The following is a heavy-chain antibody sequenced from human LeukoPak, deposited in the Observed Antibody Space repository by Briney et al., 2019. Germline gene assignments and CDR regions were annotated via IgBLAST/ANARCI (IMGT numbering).Heavy chain of an antibody. J-gene: IGHJ3*02. Sequence: PSETLSLTCTVSGDSISSSSSYWGWIRQPPGEGLEWIGSIYYSGSTYYNTSLKSRVTISVDTSKNQFSLRLNSVTAADTAVYYCARGPVGGTTYNDGDAFDIWGQGTMVTVSS. CDR3: ARGPVGGTTYNDGDAFDI. V-gene: IGHV4-39*07. CDR1: GDSISSSSSY. D-gene: IGHD1-7*01. CDR2: IYYSGST.